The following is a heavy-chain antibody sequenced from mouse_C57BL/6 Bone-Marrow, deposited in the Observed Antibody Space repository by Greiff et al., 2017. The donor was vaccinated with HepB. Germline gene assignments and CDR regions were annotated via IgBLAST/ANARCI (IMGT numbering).Heavy chain of an antibody. CDR3: ARGPHYYGSSYYAMDY. CDR1: GYTFTSYG. J-gene: IGHJ4*01. D-gene: IGHD1-1*01. CDR2: IYPRSGNT. Sequence: VQLQQSGAELARPGASVKLSCKASGYTFTSYGISWVKQRTGQGLEWIGEIYPRSGNTYYNEKFKGKATLTADKSSSTAYMELRSLTSEDSAVYFCARGPHYYGSSYYAMDYWGQGTSVTVSS. V-gene: IGHV1-81*01.